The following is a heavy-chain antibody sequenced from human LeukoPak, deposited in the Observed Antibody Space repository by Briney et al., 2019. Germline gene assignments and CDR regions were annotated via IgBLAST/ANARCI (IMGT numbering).Heavy chain of an antibody. CDR1: GDSINKYY. J-gene: IGHJ4*02. CDR2: IYYTGDT. CDR3: ARAFQRSSSPYFDY. Sequence: PSETLSLTCTVSGDSINKYYWSWIRQPPGKGLEWIAYIYYTGDTNYSPSLKSRVTISVDTSKNQFSLKLSSVTAADTAVYYCARAFQRSSSPYFDYWGQGTLVTVSS. D-gene: IGHD6-6*01. V-gene: IGHV4-59*01.